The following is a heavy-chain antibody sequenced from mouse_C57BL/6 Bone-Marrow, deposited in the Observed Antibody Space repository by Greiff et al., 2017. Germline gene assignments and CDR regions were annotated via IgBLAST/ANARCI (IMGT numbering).Heavy chain of an antibody. J-gene: IGHJ4*01. CDR3: ARYYYFYAMDY. CDR1: GFTFSDYG. CDR2: ISSGSSTI. V-gene: IGHV5-17*01. Sequence: EVKLVESGGGLVKPGGSLKLSCAASGFTFSDYGMHWVRQAPEKGLEWVAYISSGSSTIYYADTVKGRFTISRDNAKHTLFLQMTSLRSEDTAMYYCARYYYFYAMDYWGQGTSVTVSS. D-gene: IGHD1-1*01.